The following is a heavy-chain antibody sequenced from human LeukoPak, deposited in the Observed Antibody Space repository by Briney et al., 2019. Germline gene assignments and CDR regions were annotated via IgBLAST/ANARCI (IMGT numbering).Heavy chain of an antibody. V-gene: IGHV3-7*01. CDR1: GFTFNSYS. Sequence: PGGSLRLSCAASGFTFNSYSMNWVRQAPGKGLEWVANVRQHGSEKSYVDSVKGRFTISRDYAENSLYLQMNSLRAEDTAVYYCARGGYSSSWYFFDPWGQGTLVTVSS. J-gene: IGHJ5*02. CDR2: VRQHGSEK. D-gene: IGHD6-13*01. CDR3: ARGGYSSSWYFFDP.